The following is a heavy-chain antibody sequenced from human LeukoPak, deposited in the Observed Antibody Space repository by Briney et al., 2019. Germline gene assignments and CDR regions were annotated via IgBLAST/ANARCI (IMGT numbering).Heavy chain of an antibody. CDR1: GGSISSYY. CDR3: ARGIAAASERALDV. CDR2: IYSSGST. Sequence: SETLSLTCTVSGGSISSYYWSWIRQPAGKGLEWVGRIYSSGSTDYNPSLKSRVTMSVDTSKNHFSLKMRYVTDADTAVYYCARGIAAASERALDVWGQGTMVTVSS. D-gene: IGHD6-13*01. V-gene: IGHV4-4*07. J-gene: IGHJ3*01.